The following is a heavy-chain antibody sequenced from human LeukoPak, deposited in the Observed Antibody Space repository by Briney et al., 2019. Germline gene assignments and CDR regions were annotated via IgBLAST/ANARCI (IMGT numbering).Heavy chain of an antibody. J-gene: IGHJ6*03. CDR3: AKSSPRLVSDYYYYMDV. V-gene: IGHV3-43*01. CDR1: GFTFSAST. CDR2: ISWDGIST. D-gene: IGHD2/OR15-2a*01. Sequence: GGSLRLSCVASGFTFSASTMHWVRQAPGKGLEWVSLISWDGISTYYADSVKGRFTISRDNSKNSLFLQMNSLTTEDTALYYCAKSSPRLVSDYYYYMDVWGKGTTVTVSS.